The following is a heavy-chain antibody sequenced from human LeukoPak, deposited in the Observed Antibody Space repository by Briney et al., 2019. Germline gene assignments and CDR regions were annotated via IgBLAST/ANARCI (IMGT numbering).Heavy chain of an antibody. CDR3: ARDDGELSAFDI. CDR1: GFTFSSYW. CDR2: IKEDGSEK. Sequence: GGSLRLSCAASGFTFSSYWMSWVRQAPGKGLEWVANIKEDGSEKYYADSVKGRFTISRDNAKSSLYLQMNSLRAEDTAVYYCARDDGELSAFDIWGQGTMVTVSS. V-gene: IGHV3-7*01. J-gene: IGHJ3*02. D-gene: IGHD1-26*01.